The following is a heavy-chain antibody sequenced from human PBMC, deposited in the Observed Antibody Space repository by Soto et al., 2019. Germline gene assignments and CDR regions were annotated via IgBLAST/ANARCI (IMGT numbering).Heavy chain of an antibody. CDR1: CGTISSGGYS. Sequence: SETLFLTCSVSCGTISSGGYSWSWIRQPPGKGLEWIGNIYYSGSTYYNPSLKSRVTISVDTSKNQFSLKLSSVTAADTAVYYCMLGSGWKDFDYWGQGTLVTVSS. CDR2: IYYSGST. J-gene: IGHJ4*02. CDR3: MLGSGWKDFDY. D-gene: IGHD3-22*01. V-gene: IGHV4-39*01.